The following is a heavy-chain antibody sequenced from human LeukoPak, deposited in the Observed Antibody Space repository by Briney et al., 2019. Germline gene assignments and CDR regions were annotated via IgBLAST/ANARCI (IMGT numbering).Heavy chain of an antibody. D-gene: IGHD3-22*01. CDR1: GGSISSGSYY. V-gene: IGHV4-61*02. J-gene: IGHJ4*02. CDR2: IYTSGST. Sequence: PSETLSLTCTVSGGSISSGSYYWSWIRQPAGKGLEWIGRIYTSGSTNYNPSLKSRVTMSVDTSKNQFSLKLSSVTAADTAVYYCARGKVVITFSQYYFDYWGQGTLVTVSS. CDR3: ARGKVVITFSQYYFDY.